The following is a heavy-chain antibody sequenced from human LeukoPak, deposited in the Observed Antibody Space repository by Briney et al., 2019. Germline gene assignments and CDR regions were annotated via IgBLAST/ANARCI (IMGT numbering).Heavy chain of an antibody. Sequence: TGGSLRLSCAASEFSVGSNYMTWVRQAPGKGLEWVSVIYKNAITYHADTVKGRFTISRDNAKNTLYLQMNSLRADDTAVYYCARSLRVRGVPDYMDVWGKGTTVIISS. CDR2: IYKNAIT. J-gene: IGHJ6*03. CDR3: ARSLRVRGVPDYMDV. CDR1: EFSVGSNY. D-gene: IGHD3-10*01. V-gene: IGHV3-53*01.